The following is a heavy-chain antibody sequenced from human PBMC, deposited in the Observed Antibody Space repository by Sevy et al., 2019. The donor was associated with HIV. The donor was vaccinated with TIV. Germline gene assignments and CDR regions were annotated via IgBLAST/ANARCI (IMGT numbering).Heavy chain of an antibody. Sequence: GGSLRLSCAASGLTFSNYGMHWVRQAPGKGLEWVAVISYDGNNKFYADSVKGRFTISRDNSKNTLSLQMNSLRPDDTAVYYCAGYYNTADYYRRDLDYWGQGTLVTVSS. D-gene: IGHD3-22*01. CDR3: AGYYNTADYYRRDLDY. V-gene: IGHV3-30*03. CDR2: ISYDGNNK. J-gene: IGHJ4*02. CDR1: GLTFSNYG.